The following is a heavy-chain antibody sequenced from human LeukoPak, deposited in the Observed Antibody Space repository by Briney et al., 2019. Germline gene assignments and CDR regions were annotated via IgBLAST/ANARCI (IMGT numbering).Heavy chain of an antibody. J-gene: IGHJ4*02. V-gene: IGHV3-21*01. CDR1: GFTFSSYS. CDR2: ISSSSSYI. CDR3: ARDGGYSYGYPLDY. D-gene: IGHD5-18*01. Sequence: PGGSLRLSCAASGFTFSSYSMNWVRQAPGKGLEWVSSISSSSSYIYYADSVKGRFTISRDNAKNSLYLQMNSLRAEDTAVYYCARDGGYSYGYPLDYWGQGTPVTVSS.